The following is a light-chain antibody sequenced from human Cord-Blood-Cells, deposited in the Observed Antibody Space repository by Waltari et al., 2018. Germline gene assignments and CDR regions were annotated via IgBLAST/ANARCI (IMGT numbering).Light chain of an antibody. V-gene: IGLV2-23*01. CDR2: EGS. J-gene: IGLJ2*01. CDR1: SSDVGSYNL. CDR3: GSYAGSSTYVL. Sequence: QSALTQPASVSGSPGQSITISCTGTSSDVGSYNLVSWYQQHPDKAPKLMIYEGSKRPAGVSIRFSGSNAGNTAYLTIPGLQAEDGADYCCGSYAGSSTYVLFGGGTKLTVL.